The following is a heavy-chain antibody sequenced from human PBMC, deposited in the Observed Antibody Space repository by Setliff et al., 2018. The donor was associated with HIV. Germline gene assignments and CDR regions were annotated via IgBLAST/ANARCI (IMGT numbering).Heavy chain of an antibody. CDR3: ARVPVMATITYWYFDL. V-gene: IGHV3-48*03. CDR1: GFIFSSYE. CDR2: ISSGSSYT. D-gene: IGHD5-12*01. Sequence: PGGSLRLSCAASGFIFSSYEMNWVRQAPGKGLEWVSYISSGSSYTNYADSVKGRFTISRDNAKNSLYLQMNSLRAEDTTIYYCARVPVMATITYWYFDLWGRGTLVTVSS. J-gene: IGHJ2*01.